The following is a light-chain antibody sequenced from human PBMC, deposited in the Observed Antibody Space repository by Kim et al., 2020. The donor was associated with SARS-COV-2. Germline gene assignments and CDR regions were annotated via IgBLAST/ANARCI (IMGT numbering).Light chain of an antibody. J-gene: IGKJ2*01. CDR2: DAS. V-gene: IGKV3-11*01. CDR3: QQRSNWPPYT. Sequence: EIVLTQSPATLSLSPGERATLSCRASQSVSSYLAWYQQKPGQAPRLLIYDASNRATGIPARFSGSGSGTDFTLTISSLEPEDFAVYYCQQRSNWPPYTFGQGTKPGD. CDR1: QSVSSY.